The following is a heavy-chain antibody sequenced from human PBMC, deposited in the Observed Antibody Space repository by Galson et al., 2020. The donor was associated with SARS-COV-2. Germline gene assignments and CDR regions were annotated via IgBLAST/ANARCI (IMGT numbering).Heavy chain of an antibody. CDR3: AKSRERPDPQEYQLPSGYGMDV. J-gene: IGHJ6*02. V-gene: IGHV3-30*18. D-gene: IGHD2-2*01. CDR1: GFTFSSYG. Sequence: GGSLRLSCAASGFTFSSYGMHWVRQAPGKGLEWVAVISYDGSNKYYADSVKGRFTISRDNSKNTLYLQMNSLRAEDTAVYYCAKSRERPDPQEYQLPSGYGMDVWGQGTTVTVSS. CDR2: ISYDGSNK.